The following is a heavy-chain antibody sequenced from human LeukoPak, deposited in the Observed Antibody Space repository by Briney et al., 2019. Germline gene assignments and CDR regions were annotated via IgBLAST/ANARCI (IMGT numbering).Heavy chain of an antibody. CDR2: INHSGST. J-gene: IGHJ4*02. D-gene: IGHD2-2*01. V-gene: IGHV4-34*01. Sequence: SETLSLTCAVYGGSFSGYYWSWIRQPPGKGLEWIGEINHSGSTNYNPSLKSRVTISVDTSKNQFSLKLSSVTAADTAVYYCARGPELGYCSSTSCSASDGVDYWGQGTLVTVSS. CDR1: GGSFSGYY. CDR3: ARGPELGYCSSTSCSASDGVDY.